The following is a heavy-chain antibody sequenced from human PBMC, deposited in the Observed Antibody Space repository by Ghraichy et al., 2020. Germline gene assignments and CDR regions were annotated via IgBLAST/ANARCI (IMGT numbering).Heavy chain of an antibody. D-gene: IGHD5-12*01. J-gene: IGHJ4*02. Sequence: GESLNISCATSGFIFTNAWMSWVRQAPGKGLEWVGRIERKIDGGTSDYGAPVKGRFTISRDDSKSTMYLQMNSLDTEDTAVYYCATHRAYSAYGLLDYWGQGNLVIVSS. CDR3: ATHRAYSAYGLLDY. V-gene: IGHV3-15*04. CDR1: GFIFTNAW. CDR2: IERKIDGGTS.